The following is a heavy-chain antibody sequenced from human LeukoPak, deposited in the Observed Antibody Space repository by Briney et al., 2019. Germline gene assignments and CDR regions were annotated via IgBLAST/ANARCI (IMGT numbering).Heavy chain of an antibody. CDR3: ARLGVWFGEGNLSGYFDY. CDR2: IYYGGST. CDR1: GASISSSSYY. D-gene: IGHD3-10*01. J-gene: IGHJ4*02. V-gene: IGHV4-39*01. Sequence: SETLSLTCTVSGASISSSSYYWGWIRQPPGKGLEWIGSIYYGGSTYYNPALQSRVTLFVDTSKNQFSLKLTSVAAADTAVYYCARLGVWFGEGNLSGYFDYWGQGALVTVSS.